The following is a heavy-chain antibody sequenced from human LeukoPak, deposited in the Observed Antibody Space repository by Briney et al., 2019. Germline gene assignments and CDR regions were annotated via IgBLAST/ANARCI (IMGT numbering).Heavy chain of an antibody. CDR1: GFTFSSYS. CDR2: ISGTSSPR. J-gene: IGHJ4*02. V-gene: IGHV3-48*04. CDR3: ATLRLSDHFDY. Sequence: GGSLRLSCAASGFTFSSYSMNWVRQAPGKGLEWVSYISGTSSPRYYADSVKGRFTITRDNAKNSLYLQMNSLGVEDTAVYYCATLRLSDHFDYWGQGTLVTVSS. D-gene: IGHD2-15*01.